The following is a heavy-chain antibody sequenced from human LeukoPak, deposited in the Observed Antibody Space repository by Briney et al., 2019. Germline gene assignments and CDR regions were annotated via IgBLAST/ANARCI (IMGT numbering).Heavy chain of an antibody. J-gene: IGHJ6*03. CDR1: GGSISSYY. CDR3: ARGRYDSSGTARAYYYYMDV. V-gene: IGHV4-59*01. D-gene: IGHD3-22*01. Sequence: PPETLSLTCTVSGGSISSYYWSWIRQPPGKGLEWIGYIYYSGSTNYNPSLKSRVTISVDTSKNQFSLKLSSVTAADTAVYYCARGRYDSSGTARAYYYYMDVWGKGTTVTVSS. CDR2: IYYSGST.